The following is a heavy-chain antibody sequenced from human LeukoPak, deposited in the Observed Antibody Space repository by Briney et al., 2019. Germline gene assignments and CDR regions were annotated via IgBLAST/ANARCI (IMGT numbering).Heavy chain of an antibody. CDR3: ASFYWSGGSCYDGDYYYGMDV. Sequence: GGSLRLSCAAYGFTFDDYTMDWVRQAPGKGLEWVSLISWDGGRTYYADSVKGRFTISRDNSKNTLYLQMNRLRAEDTAVYYCASFYWSGGSCYDGDYYYGMDVWGQGTTVTVSS. CDR2: ISWDGGRT. J-gene: IGHJ6*02. V-gene: IGHV3-43*01. D-gene: IGHD2-15*01. CDR1: GFTFDDYT.